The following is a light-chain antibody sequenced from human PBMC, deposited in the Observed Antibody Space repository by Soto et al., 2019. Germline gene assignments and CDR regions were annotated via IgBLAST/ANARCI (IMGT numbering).Light chain of an antibody. CDR3: SSYAGSNNLV. J-gene: IGLJ1*01. CDR1: SSDVGGYNY. Sequence: QSVLTQPPSASGSPGQSVTISCTGTSSDVGGYNYVSWYQQHPGKAPKLMIYEVSKRPSGVPDRFSGSKSGNPASLTVSGLQAEDEADYYCSSYAGSNNLVFGTGTKVTVL. V-gene: IGLV2-8*01. CDR2: EVS.